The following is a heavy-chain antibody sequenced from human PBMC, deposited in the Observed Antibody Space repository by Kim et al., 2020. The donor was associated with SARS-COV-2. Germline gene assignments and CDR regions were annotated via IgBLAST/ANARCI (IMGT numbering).Heavy chain of an antibody. CDR2: INPNSGGT. J-gene: IGHJ3*02. V-gene: IGHV1-2*02. Sequence: ASVKVSCKASGYTFTGYYMHWVRQAPGQGLEWMGWINPNSGGTNYAQKFQGRVTMTRDTSISTAYMELSRLRSDDTAVYYCARGAAAFAHDAFDIWGQGTMVTVSS. CDR1: GYTFTGYY. D-gene: IGHD6-25*01. CDR3: ARGAAAFAHDAFDI.